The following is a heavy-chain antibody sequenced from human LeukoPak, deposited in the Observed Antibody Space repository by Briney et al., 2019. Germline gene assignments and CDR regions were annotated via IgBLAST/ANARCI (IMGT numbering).Heavy chain of an antibody. V-gene: IGHV4-39*07. CDR3: ARERRFSSGWGRNSGVEDYFDY. CDR2: ISYSGST. Sequence: PSETLSLTCTVSGGSISSSSFYWGWIRQPPGKGLEWIGSISYSGSTYYNPSLKSRVTISVDTSKNQFSLKLSSVTAADTAVYYCARERRFSSGWGRNSGVEDYFDYWGQGTLVTVSS. D-gene: IGHD6-19*01. J-gene: IGHJ4*02. CDR1: GGSISSSSFY.